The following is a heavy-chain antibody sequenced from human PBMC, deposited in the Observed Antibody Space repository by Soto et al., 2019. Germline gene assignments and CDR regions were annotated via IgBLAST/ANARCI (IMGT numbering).Heavy chain of an antibody. J-gene: IGHJ6*02. V-gene: IGHV4-30-4*01. Sequence: QVQLQESGPGLVKPSQTLSLTCTVSGGSISSGDYYWSWIRQPPGKGLEWIGYIYYSGSTYYNPSLKSRVTISVDTSKNQFSRKLSSVTAADTAVYYCASEAAAGTDYYYGMDVWGQGTTVTVSS. CDR2: IYYSGST. CDR3: ASEAAAGTDYYYGMDV. CDR1: GGSISSGDYY. D-gene: IGHD6-13*01.